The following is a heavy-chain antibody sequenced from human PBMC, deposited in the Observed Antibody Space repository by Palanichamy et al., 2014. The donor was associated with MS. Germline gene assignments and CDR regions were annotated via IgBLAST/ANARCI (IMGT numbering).Heavy chain of an antibody. V-gene: IGHV3-23*01. CDR2: ISGSGGST. Sequence: EVQPLESGGGLVQPGGSLRLSCAASGFTFSSYAMSWVRQAPGKGLEWVSAISGSGGSTYYADSVKGRFTISRDNSKNTLYLQMNSLRVEDTAVYYCAKAPRSGSYYDYWGQGTLVTVSS. CDR1: GFTFSSYA. CDR3: AKAPRSGSYYDY. D-gene: IGHD3-10*01. J-gene: IGHJ4*02.